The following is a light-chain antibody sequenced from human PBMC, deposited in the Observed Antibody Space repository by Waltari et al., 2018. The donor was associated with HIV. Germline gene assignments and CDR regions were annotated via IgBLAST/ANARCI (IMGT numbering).Light chain of an antibody. CDR2: WAS. J-gene: IGKJ2*01. V-gene: IGKV4-1*01. CDR3: QQYYSTPQT. Sequence: DIVMTQSPDSLAVSLGERATINCKSSQSVLFNSINKNYLTWYQQKPGQPPKMLIYWASTRASGVPDRFSGSGSGTDFTLTISSLQAEDVAVYYCQQYYSTPQTFGQGTRLEIK. CDR1: QSVLFNSINKNY.